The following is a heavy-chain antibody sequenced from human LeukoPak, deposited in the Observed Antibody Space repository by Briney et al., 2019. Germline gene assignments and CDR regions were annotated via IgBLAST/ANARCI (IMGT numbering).Heavy chain of an antibody. CDR3: ARTWELLPDFDY. Sequence: QPGGSLRLSCAASGFTFSSYWMHWVRHAPGKGLVWVSRINSDGSSTSYADSVKGRFTISRDNAKNTLYLQMNSLRAEDTAVYYCARTWELLPDFDYWGQGTLVTVSS. J-gene: IGHJ4*02. CDR2: INSDGSST. CDR1: GFTFSSYW. V-gene: IGHV3-74*01. D-gene: IGHD1-26*01.